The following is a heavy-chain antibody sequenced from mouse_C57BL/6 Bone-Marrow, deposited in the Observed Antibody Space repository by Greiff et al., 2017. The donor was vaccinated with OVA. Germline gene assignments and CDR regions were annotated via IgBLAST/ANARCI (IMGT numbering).Heavy chain of an antibody. V-gene: IGHV1-74*01. CDR2: IHPSDSDT. J-gene: IGHJ4*01. D-gene: IGHD3-2*02. CDR3: ATDSSGYGDYYAMDY. CDR1: GYTFTSYW. Sequence: QVQLKQPGAELVKPGASVKVSCKASGYTFTSYWMHWVKQRPGQGLEWIGRIHPSDSDTNYNQKFKGKATLTVDKSSSTAYMQLSSLTSEDSAVYYCATDSSGYGDYYAMDYWGQGTSVTVSS.